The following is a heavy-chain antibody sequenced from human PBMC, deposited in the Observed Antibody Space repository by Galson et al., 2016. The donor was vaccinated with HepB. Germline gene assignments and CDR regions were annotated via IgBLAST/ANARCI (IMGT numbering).Heavy chain of an antibody. V-gene: IGHV5-10-1*01. CDR1: GYSFTTYW. J-gene: IGHJ4*02. CDR3: ARQGESRGGRAVAAGTDY. Sequence: QSGAEVKKPGESLRISCKGSGYSFTTYWISWVRQMPGRGLEWVGRIAPSDSYTHYSPSFHGPATISVDKSISTSYLQWSSLKASDAAMYFCARQGESRGGRAVAAGTDYWGQGTLVTVSS. D-gene: IGHD6-13*01. CDR2: IAPSDSYT.